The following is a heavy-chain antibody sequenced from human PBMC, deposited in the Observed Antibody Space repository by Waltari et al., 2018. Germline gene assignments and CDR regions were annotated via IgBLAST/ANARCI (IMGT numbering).Heavy chain of an antibody. CDR3: VRDEQQLRPAFDI. J-gene: IGHJ3*02. Sequence: QAQLVQSGAEVKKPGASVKVSCKASGYTFTSYGISWVRQAPGQGPEWMGWISGYNGKKHYAQKLPGRVTMTTDTATSAAYMELSSLRSDDSAVYYCVRDEQQLRPAFDIWGQGTKLTVSS. CDR1: GYTFTSYG. CDR2: ISGYNGKK. D-gene: IGHD6-13*01. V-gene: IGHV1-18*01.